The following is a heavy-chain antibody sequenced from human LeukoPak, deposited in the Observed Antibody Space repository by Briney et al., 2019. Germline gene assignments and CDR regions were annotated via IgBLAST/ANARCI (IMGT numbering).Heavy chain of an antibody. J-gene: IGHJ6*02. D-gene: IGHD2-2*01. CDR3: ARDLVVVPAAMPYYYGMDV. V-gene: IGHV1-18*01. Sequence: GASVKVSCKASGYTFTSYGISWVRQAPGQGLEWMGWISAYNGNTNYAQKLQGRVTMTTDTSTSTAYMELRSPRSDDTAVYYCARDLVVVPAAMPYYYGMDVWGQGTTVTVSS. CDR1: GYTFTSYG. CDR2: ISAYNGNT.